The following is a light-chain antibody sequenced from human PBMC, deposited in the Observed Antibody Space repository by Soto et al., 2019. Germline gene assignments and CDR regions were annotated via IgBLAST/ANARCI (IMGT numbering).Light chain of an antibody. V-gene: IGKV3-11*01. CDR2: DAS. CDR1: QSVSSS. J-gene: IGKJ1*01. Sequence: EIVLTQSPATLSLSPGERATLSSRASQSVSSSLAWYQQKPGHAPRLLIYDASNRAPGIPARFSGSGSGTDFTLTISSLEPEDFAVYYCQQRGNWPPTFGQGTKVDIK. CDR3: QQRGNWPPT.